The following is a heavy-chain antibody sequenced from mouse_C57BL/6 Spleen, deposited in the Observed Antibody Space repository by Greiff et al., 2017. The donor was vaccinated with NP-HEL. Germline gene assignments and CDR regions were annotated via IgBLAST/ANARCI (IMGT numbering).Heavy chain of an antibody. CDR2: IDPANGNT. D-gene: IGHD1-1*01. Sequence: EVMLVESVAELVRPGASVKLSCTASGFNIKNTYMHWVKQRPEQGLEWIGRIDPANGNTKYAPKFQGKATITADTSSNTAYLKLSSLTSEDTAIYYGARDYGSSYGYAMDYWGQGTSVTVSS. J-gene: IGHJ4*01. CDR1: GFNIKNTY. CDR3: ARDYGSSYGYAMDY. V-gene: IGHV14-3*01.